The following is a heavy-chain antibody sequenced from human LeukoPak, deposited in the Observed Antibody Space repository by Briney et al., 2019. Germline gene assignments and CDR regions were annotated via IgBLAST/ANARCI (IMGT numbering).Heavy chain of an antibody. Sequence: PGGSLRLSCAASGFTFSSYAMSWVRQAPGKVLEWVSGISGSGHSTYYADSVKGRFTISRDNSKNTLYLQMNSLRADDAAVYYCGRAEDSNGYYVPNWFDPWGQGTLVTVSS. CDR1: GFTFSSYA. J-gene: IGHJ5*02. V-gene: IGHV3-23*01. D-gene: IGHD3-22*01. CDR2: ISGSGHST. CDR3: GRAEDSNGYYVPNWFDP.